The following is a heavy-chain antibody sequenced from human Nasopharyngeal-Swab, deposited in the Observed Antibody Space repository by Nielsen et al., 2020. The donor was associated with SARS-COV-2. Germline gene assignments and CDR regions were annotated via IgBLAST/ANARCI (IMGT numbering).Heavy chain of an antibody. CDR3: TRDGLNGYYDISGYPLRDGMDV. CDR2: ITSSSSTI. D-gene: IGHD3-22*01. V-gene: IGHV3-48*02. CDR1: QFNLTKYN. J-gene: IGHJ6*02. Sequence: GGSLRLSCAASQFNLTKYNMHWVRQAPGKGLEWVSYITSSSSTIYYADSVKCRFAISRDNAENALYLQMNSLRDEDTAVYYCTRDGLNGYYDISGYPLRDGMDVWGQGTTVTVSS.